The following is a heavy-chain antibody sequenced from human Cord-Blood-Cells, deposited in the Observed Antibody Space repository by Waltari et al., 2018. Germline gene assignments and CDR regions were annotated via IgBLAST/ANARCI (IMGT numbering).Heavy chain of an antibody. V-gene: IGHV4-4*07. Sequence: QVQLQESGPGLVKPSETLSLTCTVPGGPISSYYWSWTRQPAGKGLEWIGRIYTSGSTNYNPSLKSRVTMSVDTSKNQFSLKLSSVTAADTAVYYCARSYSSSWYFDYWGQGTLVTVSS. D-gene: IGHD6-13*01. CDR2: IYTSGST. CDR3: ARSYSSSWYFDY. CDR1: GGPISSYY. J-gene: IGHJ4*02.